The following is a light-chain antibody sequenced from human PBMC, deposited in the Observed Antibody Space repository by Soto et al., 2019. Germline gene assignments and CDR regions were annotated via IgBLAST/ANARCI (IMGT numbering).Light chain of an antibody. CDR3: ISYTSSSNWV. CDR1: SSDVGGYNY. Sequence: QSVLAQPASVSGSPGQSITISCTGTSSDVGGYNYVSWYQQHPGKAPKLMIYEVSNRPSGVSDRFSGSRSGNTASLTISGLQAEDESDYYCISYTSSSNWVLGGGTKVTV. V-gene: IGLV2-14*01. CDR2: EVS. J-gene: IGLJ3*02.